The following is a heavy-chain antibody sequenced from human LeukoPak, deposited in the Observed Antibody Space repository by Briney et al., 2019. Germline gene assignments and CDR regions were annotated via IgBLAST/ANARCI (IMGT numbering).Heavy chain of an antibody. CDR2: IWYDGSEK. D-gene: IGHD2-2*01. CDR3: GKDLGSSARYLDRVDY. V-gene: IGHV3-30*02. Sequence: GGSLRLSCGASGFAFSSHGMHWVRQAPGKGLEWVTFIWYDGSEKYYADSVKGRFTVSRDNYKNTVYLQMNSLRAEDTAVYYCGKDLGSSARYLDRVDYWGQGTLVTVSS. CDR1: GFAFSSHG. J-gene: IGHJ4*02.